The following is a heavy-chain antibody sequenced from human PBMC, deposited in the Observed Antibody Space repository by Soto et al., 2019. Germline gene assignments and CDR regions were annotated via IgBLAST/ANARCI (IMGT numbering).Heavy chain of an antibody. CDR2: ISWNSGSI. Sequence: EVQLVESGGGLVQPGRSLRLSCAASGFTFDDYAMHWVRQAPGKGLEWVSGISWNSGSIGYADSVKGRFTISRDNAKNSLYLQMNSLRAEDTALYYCAKDLSIAVACIYGFDYWGQGTLVTVSS. CDR1: GFTFDDYA. J-gene: IGHJ4*02. D-gene: IGHD6-19*01. V-gene: IGHV3-9*01. CDR3: AKDLSIAVACIYGFDY.